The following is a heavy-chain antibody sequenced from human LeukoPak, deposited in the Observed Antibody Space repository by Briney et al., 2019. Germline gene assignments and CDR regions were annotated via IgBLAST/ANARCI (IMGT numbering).Heavy chain of an antibody. CDR3: AKVTVVVPAASRFDP. CDR2: VSGSGGHT. J-gene: IGHJ5*02. Sequence: GGSLRLSCAASGFTVSSNYMSWVRQAPGKGLEWVAGVSGSGGHTYYADSVKGRFTISRDTCKNTVYLQMSSLRVEDTAGYDCAKVTVVVPAASRFDPWGRGTLVTVSS. V-gene: IGHV3-23*01. D-gene: IGHD2-2*01. CDR1: GFTVSSNY.